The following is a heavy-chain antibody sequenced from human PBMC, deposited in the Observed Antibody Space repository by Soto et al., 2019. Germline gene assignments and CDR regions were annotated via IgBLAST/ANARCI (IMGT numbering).Heavy chain of an antibody. CDR3: ARDLGFRLQHHAGNWFDP. Sequence: ASVKVSCKASGYTFTSYGISWVRQAPGQGLEWMGWISAYNGNTNYAQKLQGRVTMTTDTSTSTAYMELRSLRSDDTAVYYCARDLGFRLQHHAGNWFDPWGQGTLVTVSS. CDR1: GYTFTSYG. D-gene: IGHD3-16*01. J-gene: IGHJ5*02. V-gene: IGHV1-18*04. CDR2: ISAYNGNT.